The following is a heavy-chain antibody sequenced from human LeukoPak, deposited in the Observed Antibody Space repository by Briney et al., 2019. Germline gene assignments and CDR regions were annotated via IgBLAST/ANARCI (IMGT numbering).Heavy chain of an antibody. CDR1: GGSISSGGYY. CDR2: IYHSGST. Sequence: PSETLSLTCTVSGGSISSGGYYWSWIRQPPGKGLEWIGYIYHSGSTYYNPSLKSRVTISVDRSKNQFSLKLSSVTAADTAVYYCARSSGSYPPGTHDYWGQGTLVTVSS. V-gene: IGHV4-30-2*01. J-gene: IGHJ4*02. CDR3: ARSSGSYPPGTHDY. D-gene: IGHD1-26*01.